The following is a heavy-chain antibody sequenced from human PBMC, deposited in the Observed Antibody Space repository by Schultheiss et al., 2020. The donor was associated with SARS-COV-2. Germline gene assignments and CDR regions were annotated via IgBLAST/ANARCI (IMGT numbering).Heavy chain of an antibody. CDR3: ARVAAVAGDYYYMDV. J-gene: IGHJ6*03. V-gene: IGHV3-74*01. Sequence: GGSLRLSCAASGFTFSSYAMSWVRQAPGKGLVWVSRINSDGSSTSYADSVKGRFTISRDNAKNSLYLQMNSLRAEDTAVYYCARVAAVAGDYYYMDVWGKGTTVTVSS. D-gene: IGHD6-19*01. CDR1: GFTFSSYA. CDR2: INSDGSST.